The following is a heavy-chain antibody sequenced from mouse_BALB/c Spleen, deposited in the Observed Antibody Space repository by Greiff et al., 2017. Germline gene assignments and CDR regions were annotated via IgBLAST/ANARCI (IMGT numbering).Heavy chain of an antibody. V-gene: IGHV5-17*02. CDR3: ARSGYGNYWYFDF. CDR2: ISSGSSTI. Sequence: DVKLVESGGGLVQPGGSRKLSCAASGFTFSSFGMHWVRQAPEKGLEWVAYISSGSSTIYYADTVKGRFTISRDNPKNTLFLQMTSLRSEDTAMYYCARSGYGNYWYFDFWGAGTTVTVSS. J-gene: IGHJ1*01. D-gene: IGHD2-10*02. CDR1: GFTFSSFG.